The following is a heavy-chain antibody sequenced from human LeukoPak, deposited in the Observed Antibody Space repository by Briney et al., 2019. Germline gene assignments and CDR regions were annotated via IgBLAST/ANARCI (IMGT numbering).Heavy chain of an antibody. Sequence: SETLSLTCTDSGGSISSYYWNWIRQPPGKALEWLGYAYYSGSTNYNPSLKTRLTISVDTSKAQFSLTLSSVTAADTAIYYCASRSGRNYYGMDVWGQGTTVIVSS. V-gene: IGHV4-59*01. J-gene: IGHJ6*02. CDR3: ASRSGRNYYGMDV. CDR1: GGSISSYY. D-gene: IGHD3-10*01. CDR2: AYYSGST.